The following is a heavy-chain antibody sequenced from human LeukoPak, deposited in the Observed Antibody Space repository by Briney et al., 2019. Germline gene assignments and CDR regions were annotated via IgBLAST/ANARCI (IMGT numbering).Heavy chain of an antibody. CDR2: ISYDGSNK. V-gene: IGHV3-30-3*01. J-gene: IGHJ4*02. CDR1: GFTLSSYA. Sequence: GGSLRLSCAASGFTLSSYAMHWVRQAPGKGLEWVAVISYDGSNKYYADSVKGRFTISRDNSKNTLYLQMNSLRAEDTAVYYCARDRMGSSSWYFDYWGQGILVTVSS. D-gene: IGHD6-6*01. CDR3: ARDRMGSSSWYFDY.